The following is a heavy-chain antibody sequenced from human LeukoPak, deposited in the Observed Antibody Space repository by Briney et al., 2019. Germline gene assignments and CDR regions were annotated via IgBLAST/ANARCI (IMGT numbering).Heavy chain of an antibody. CDR2: ISYDGSNK. J-gene: IGHJ4*02. CDR1: GFTFSSYG. Sequence: GGSLRLSCAASGFTFSSYGMHWVRQAPGKGLEWVAVISYDGSNKYYADSMKGRFTISRDNSNNTLYLQMNSLRPEDTAVYYCARDVGWAAGSYYYFDYWGQGTLITVSS. V-gene: IGHV3-30*03. D-gene: IGHD3-10*01. CDR3: ARDVGWAAGSYYYFDY.